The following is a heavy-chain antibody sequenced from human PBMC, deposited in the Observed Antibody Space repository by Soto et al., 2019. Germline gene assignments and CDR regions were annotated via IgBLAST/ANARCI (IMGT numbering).Heavy chain of an antibody. D-gene: IGHD2-21*02. CDR2: FDPEDGDT. J-gene: IGHJ6*02. CDR3: ARAGAYCGGDCYLGYYYGMDV. CDR1: GYTLTELS. Sequence: ASVKVSCKVSGYTLTELSMHWVRQAPGKVLEWMGGFDPEDGDTSYAQKFQGRVTMTKDTSTSTVYMELSSLRSEDTAVYYCARAGAYCGGDCYLGYYYGMDVWGQGTTVTVSS. V-gene: IGHV1-24*01.